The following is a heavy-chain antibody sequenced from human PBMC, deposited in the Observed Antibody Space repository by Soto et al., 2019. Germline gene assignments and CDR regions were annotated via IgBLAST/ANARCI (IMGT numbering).Heavy chain of an antibody. CDR1: GGSFSGYY. Sequence: SETLSLTCAVYGGSFSGYYWSWIRQPPGKGLEWIGEINHSGSTNYNPSLKSRVTISVDTSKNQFSLKLSSVTAADTAGYYCARSRAAGYSGGGRGNNWFAPGGREPRVPFSS. V-gene: IGHV4-34*01. D-gene: IGHD6-13*01. CDR2: INHSGST. J-gene: IGHJ5*02. CDR3: ARSRAAGYSGGGRGNNWFAP.